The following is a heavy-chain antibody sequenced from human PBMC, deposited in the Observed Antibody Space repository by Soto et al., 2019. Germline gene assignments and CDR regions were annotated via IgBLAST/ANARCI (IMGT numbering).Heavy chain of an antibody. V-gene: IGHV3-30-3*01. D-gene: IGHD6-19*01. CDR2: ISYDGSNK. J-gene: IGHJ4*02. CDR3: ARVWYSSGWPDY. Sequence: QVQLVESGGGVVQXGRSLRLSCAASGFTFSSYAMHWVRQAPGKGLEWVAVISYDGSNKYYADSVKGRFTISRDNSKNTLYLQMNSLRAEDTAVYYCARVWYSSGWPDYWGQGTLVTVSS. CDR1: GFTFSSYA.